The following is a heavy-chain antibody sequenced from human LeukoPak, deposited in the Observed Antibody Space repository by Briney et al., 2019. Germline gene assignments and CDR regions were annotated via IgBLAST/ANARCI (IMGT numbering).Heavy chain of an antibody. J-gene: IGHJ4*02. CDR1: GFTFSNAW. D-gene: IGHD3-22*01. CDR3: TTETYYYDSSGYYYFDH. Sequence: PGGSLRLSCAASGFTFSNAWMSWVRQAPGKGLEWVGRIKSKTDGGTTDYAAPVKGRFTISRDDSKNTLYLQMNSLKTEDTAVYYCTTETYYYDSSGYYYFDHWGQGTLVTVSS. V-gene: IGHV3-15*01. CDR2: IKSKTDGGTT.